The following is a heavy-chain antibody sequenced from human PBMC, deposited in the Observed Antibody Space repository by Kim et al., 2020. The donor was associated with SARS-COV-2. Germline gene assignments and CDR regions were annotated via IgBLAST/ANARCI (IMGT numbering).Heavy chain of an antibody. V-gene: IGHV1-18*01. J-gene: IGHJ6*02. Sequence: ASVKVSCKASGYPFSIYGISWVRQAPGQGLEWMGWISAYNGNTNYAQKLQGRVTMTTDTSTATAYMELRSLRSDETAVYYCARADGDFYYYGLEVWGQGT. CDR1: GYPFSIYG. D-gene: IGHD4-17*01. CDR2: ISAYNGNT. CDR3: ARADGDFYYYGLEV.